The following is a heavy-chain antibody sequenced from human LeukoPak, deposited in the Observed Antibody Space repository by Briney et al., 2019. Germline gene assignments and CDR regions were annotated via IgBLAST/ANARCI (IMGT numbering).Heavy chain of an antibody. CDR2: IYYSGST. CDR1: GGSISSGDYY. D-gene: IGHD3-16*01. Sequence: SETLSLTCTVSGGSISSGDYYWSWIRQPPGKGLEWIGYIYYSGSTYYNPSLKSRVTISVDTSKNQFSLKLSSATAADTAVYYCARDGKDYGLDAFDIWGQGTMVTVSS. CDR3: ARDGKDYGLDAFDI. V-gene: IGHV4-30-4*01. J-gene: IGHJ3*02.